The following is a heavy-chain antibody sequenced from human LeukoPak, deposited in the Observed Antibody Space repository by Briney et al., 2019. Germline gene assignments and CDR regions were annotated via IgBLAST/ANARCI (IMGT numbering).Heavy chain of an antibody. V-gene: IGHV4-34*01. D-gene: IGHD4-11*01. CDR1: GGSFSGYY. CDR2: INHSGST. Sequence: PSETLSLTCAVYGGSFSGYYWSWIRQPPGKGLEWIGEINHSGSTNYNPSLKSRVTISVDTSKNQFSLKRSSVTAADTAVYYCARDMTTVTHFDYWGQGTLVTVFS. CDR3: ARDMTTVTHFDY. J-gene: IGHJ4*02.